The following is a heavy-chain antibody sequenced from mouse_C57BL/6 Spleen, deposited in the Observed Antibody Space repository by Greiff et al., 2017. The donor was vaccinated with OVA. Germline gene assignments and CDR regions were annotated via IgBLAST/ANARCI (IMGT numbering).Heavy chain of an antibody. D-gene: IGHD1-1*01. CDR3: ARGGNYYGSSSDY. J-gene: IGHJ2*01. CDR1: GYTFTSYW. CDR2: IYPGSGST. V-gene: IGHV1-55*01. Sequence: QVQLKQPGAELVKPGASVKMSCKASGYTFTSYWITWVKQRPGQGLEWIGDIYPGSGSTNYNEKFKSKATLTVDTSSSTAYMQLSSLTSEDSAVYYCARGGNYYGSSSDYWGQGTTLTVSS.